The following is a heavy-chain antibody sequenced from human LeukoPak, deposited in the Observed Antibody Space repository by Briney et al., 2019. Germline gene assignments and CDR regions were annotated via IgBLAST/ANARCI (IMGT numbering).Heavy chain of an antibody. V-gene: IGHV1-8*01. CDR2: MNPNSGNT. CDR3: AREDRGVLIVDY. Sequence: ASVKVSCKASGYTFTSYDINWVRQATGQGLEWMGWMNPNSGNTGYAQKFQGRVTMTRNTPISTAYMELSSLRSEDTAVYYCAREDRGVLIVDYWGQGTLVTVSS. D-gene: IGHD3-10*01. J-gene: IGHJ4*02. CDR1: GYTFTSYD.